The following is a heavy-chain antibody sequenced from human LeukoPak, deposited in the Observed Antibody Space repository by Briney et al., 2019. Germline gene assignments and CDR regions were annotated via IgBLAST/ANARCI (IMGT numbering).Heavy chain of an antibody. CDR1: GFTFDDYG. J-gene: IGHJ4*02. D-gene: IGHD6-6*01. CDR2: INWNGGST. CDR3: ARDWIGDSSSSSDY. V-gene: IGHV3-20*04. Sequence: PGGSLTLSCAASGFTFDDYGMSWVRQAPGKGLEWDSGINWNGGSTAYADSVKGRFTISRDNAKNSLYLQMNSLRAEDTALYYCARDWIGDSSSSSDYWGQGTLVTVSS.